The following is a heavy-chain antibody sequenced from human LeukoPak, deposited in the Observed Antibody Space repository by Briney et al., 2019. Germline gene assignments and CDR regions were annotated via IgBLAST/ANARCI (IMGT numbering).Heavy chain of an antibody. V-gene: IGHV4-38-2*02. D-gene: IGHD3-10*01. CDR1: GFSISSDYY. CDR3: ARLVIP. CDR2: VTHSGIT. Sequence: SETLSLTCTVSGFSISSDYYWGWIRQPPGKGLEWLGSVTHSGITYYNSSLNSRVTISVDTSKNHFSLTVNSVTAADTAVYYCARLVIPWGQGILVTVSS. J-gene: IGHJ5*02.